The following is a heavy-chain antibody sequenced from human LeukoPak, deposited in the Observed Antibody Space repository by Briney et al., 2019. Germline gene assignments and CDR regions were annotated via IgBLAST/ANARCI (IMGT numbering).Heavy chain of an antibody. CDR1: GFTFSNYS. D-gene: IGHD5-12*01. J-gene: IGHJ4*02. V-gene: IGHV3-21*01. CDR3: ARALGYSGYDYPFDY. Sequence: GGSLRLSCAASGFTFSNYSMNWVRQAPGKGLEWVSSISSSSSYIYYADSVKGRFTISRDNAKNSLYLQMNSLRAEDTAVYYCARALGYSGYDYPFDYWGQGTLVTVSS. CDR2: ISSSSSYI.